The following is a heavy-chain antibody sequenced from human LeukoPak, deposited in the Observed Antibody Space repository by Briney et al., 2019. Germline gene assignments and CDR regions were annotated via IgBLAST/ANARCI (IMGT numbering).Heavy chain of an antibody. CDR1: GFTFSDYY. D-gene: IGHD2-15*01. J-gene: IGHJ4*02. V-gene: IGHV3-11*04. Sequence: GGSLRLSCAASGFTFSDYYMSWIRQAPGKGLEWVSYISNSGTTKYYADSVKGRFTISRDNAKDSLFLQMNRLRAEDTAVYYCAREGVVVRYWGQGTLVTVSS. CDR3: AREGVVVRY. CDR2: ISNSGTTK.